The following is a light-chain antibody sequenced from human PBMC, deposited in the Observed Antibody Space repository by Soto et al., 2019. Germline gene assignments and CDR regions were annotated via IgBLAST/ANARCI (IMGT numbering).Light chain of an antibody. CDR3: QQRSNWPPT. CDR2: GAS. Sequence: EIVMTQSPATLSVSPGERATLSCRASQSVSSNLAWYQQKPGQAPRLLIYGASTRATGIPARFSGSGSETEFTLTISSLQSEDFAVYYCQQRSNWPPTFGQGTKVDIK. J-gene: IGKJ1*01. V-gene: IGKV3-15*01. CDR1: QSVSSN.